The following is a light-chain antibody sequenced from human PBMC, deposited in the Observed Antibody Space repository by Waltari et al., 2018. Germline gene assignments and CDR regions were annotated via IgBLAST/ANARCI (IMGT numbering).Light chain of an antibody. CDR3: HQYGISPPFT. CDR1: RSISSSF. CDR2: DTF. V-gene: IGKV3-20*01. J-gene: IGKJ3*01. Sequence: EIVLTQSPATLSLSPGERATLSCRASRSISSSFLAWYQQKPGQAPRLLIYDTFSRALGIPDRFSGSGFGTDFTLTISRLEPEDFAVYYCHQYGISPPFTFGPGTRVEI.